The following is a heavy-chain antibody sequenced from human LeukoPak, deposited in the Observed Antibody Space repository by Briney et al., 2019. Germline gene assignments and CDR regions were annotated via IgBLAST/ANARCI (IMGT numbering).Heavy chain of an antibody. V-gene: IGHV5-51*01. D-gene: IGHD7-27*01. Sequence: GESLQISCQGSGYSFNTYCIGGVGQMPGKGREWMGIIYPGESDTKSSPSFQGQFTISADKPITPAYLQLSSLKAPDTAMYYCARPQDFGLTGMNAFDIWGQGTTVTVSS. J-gene: IGHJ3*02. CDR1: GYSFNTYC. CDR3: ARPQDFGLTGMNAFDI. CDR2: IYPGESDT.